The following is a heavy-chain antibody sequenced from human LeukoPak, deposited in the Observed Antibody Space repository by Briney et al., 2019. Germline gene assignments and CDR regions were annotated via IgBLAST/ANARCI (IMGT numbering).Heavy chain of an antibody. D-gene: IGHD3-3*01. CDR1: GFIFSNYG. V-gene: IGHV3-23*01. Sequence: GGSLRLSCAASGFIFSNYGMNWVRQAPGKGLEWVAAISASGSGGSTYYADSVKGRFTLSRDNSKNTLYLQLNSLRAEDTAVYYCAKDWPVLRFLEWLLFDYWGQGTLVTVSS. CDR3: AKDWPVLRFLEWLLFDY. J-gene: IGHJ4*02. CDR2: ISASGSGGST.